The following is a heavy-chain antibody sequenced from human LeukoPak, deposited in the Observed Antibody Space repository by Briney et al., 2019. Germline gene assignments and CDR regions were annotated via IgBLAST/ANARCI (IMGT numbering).Heavy chain of an antibody. Sequence: ASVKVSCKASGYTFTGYYMHWVRQAPGQGLGWMGWINPNSGGANYAQKFQGRVTMTRDTSISTAYMELRRLRSDDTAVYYCARSYYYDSSGYYSVDYWGQGTLVTVSS. V-gene: IGHV1-2*02. D-gene: IGHD3-22*01. J-gene: IGHJ4*02. CDR2: INPNSGGA. CDR3: ARSYYYDSSGYYSVDY. CDR1: GYTFTGYY.